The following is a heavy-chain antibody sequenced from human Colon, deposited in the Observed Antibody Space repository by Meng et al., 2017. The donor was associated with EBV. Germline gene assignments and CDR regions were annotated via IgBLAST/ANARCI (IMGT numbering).Heavy chain of an antibody. CDR1: GGSISSGDYY. CDR2: IYYSGST. V-gene: IGHV4-30-4*01. Sequence: HVQLDDSGPGLVPPQTTLSPTCTVSGGSISSGDYYWIWIRQPPGKGLEWIGYIYYSGSTYSNASLKSRVTISIDRSKNQFSLKLSSVTAADTAVYYCARDRKHYGERGWFDPWGQGTLVTVSS. CDR3: ARDRKHYGERGWFDP. D-gene: IGHD4-17*01. J-gene: IGHJ5*02.